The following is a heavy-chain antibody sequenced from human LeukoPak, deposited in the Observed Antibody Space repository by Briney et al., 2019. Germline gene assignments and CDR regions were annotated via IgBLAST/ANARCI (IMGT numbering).Heavy chain of an antibody. Sequence: QPGGSLRLSCAASGFTFSSYSMSWVRQAPGKGLEWVSVIYSGGNTYYADSVRGRFIISRDNSKSTLDLQMNSLRVEDTAIYYCARVSGTLCFDMWGQGTLVTVS. D-gene: IGHD6-19*01. CDR2: IYSGGNT. CDR1: GFTFSSYS. V-gene: IGHV3-66*01. CDR3: ARVSGTLCFDM. J-gene: IGHJ3*02.